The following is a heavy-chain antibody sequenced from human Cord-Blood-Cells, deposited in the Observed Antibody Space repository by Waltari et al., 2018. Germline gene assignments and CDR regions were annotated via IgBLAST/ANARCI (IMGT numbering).Heavy chain of an antibody. CDR1: GGSFSGYY. CDR2: INHMGST. V-gene: IGHV4-34*01. J-gene: IGHJ4*02. D-gene: IGHD3-3*01. Sequence: QVQLQQWGAGLLKPSETLSLTCAVYGGSFSGYYWSWIRQPPGKGLEWIGEINHMGSTNYNPSLKSRVTISVDTSKNQFSLKLSSVTAADTAVYDCARGIHDFWSGYYTGIGFDYWGQGTLVTVSS. CDR3: ARGIHDFWSGYYTGIGFDY.